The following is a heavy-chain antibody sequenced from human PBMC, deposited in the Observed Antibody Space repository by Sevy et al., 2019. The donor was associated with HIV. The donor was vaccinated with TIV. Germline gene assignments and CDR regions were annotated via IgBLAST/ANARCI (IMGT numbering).Heavy chain of an antibody. D-gene: IGHD2-8*01. Sequence: GGSLRLSCAASGFTFSKYSMSWVRQPPGKGLEWVSTLSFGCGEVNYADSVKGRLTISRDNSKSSVYLQMNNLGPEDTAVYYCAREGCTKPHDYWGQGTLVNVSS. V-gene: IGHV3-23*01. CDR2: LSFGCGEV. CDR3: AREGCTKPHDY. CDR1: GFTFSKYS. J-gene: IGHJ4*01.